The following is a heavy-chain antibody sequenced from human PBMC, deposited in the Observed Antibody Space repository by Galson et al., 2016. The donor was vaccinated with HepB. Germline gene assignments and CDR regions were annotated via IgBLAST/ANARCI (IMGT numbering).Heavy chain of an antibody. CDR1: GDSINNRNW. D-gene: IGHD3-10*01. J-gene: IGHJ3*02. CDR2: VYHTGST. CDR3: ARFESIWLVGGGSDGSESDGSDI. Sequence: SETLSLTCAVSGDSINNRNWWSWVRQAPGKGLQWIGEVYHTGSTNYDPSLRSRVRISVDKSKNEISLNLTSVTAADTAMYYCARFESIWLVGGGSDGSESDGSDIWGQGTMITVSS. V-gene: IGHV4-4*02.